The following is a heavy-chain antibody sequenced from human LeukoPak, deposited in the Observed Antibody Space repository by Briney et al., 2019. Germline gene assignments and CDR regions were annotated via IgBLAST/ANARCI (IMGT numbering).Heavy chain of an antibody. CDR2: ISGSGGNT. J-gene: IGHJ4*02. V-gene: IGHV3-23*01. CDR1: GFTFSSYD. CDR3: ARVSSGPSSPFDY. Sequence: GGSLRLSCAASGFTFSSYDMSWVRQAPGKGLEWVSAISGSGGNTYYADSVKGRFTISRDNAKNSLSLQMNSLRAEDTAVYHCARVSSGPSSPFDYWGQGTLVTVSS. D-gene: IGHD2-2*01.